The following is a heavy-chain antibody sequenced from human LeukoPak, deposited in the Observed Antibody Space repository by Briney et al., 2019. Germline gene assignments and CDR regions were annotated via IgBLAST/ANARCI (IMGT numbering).Heavy chain of an antibody. D-gene: IGHD6-13*01. CDR1: GFIFSSYW. CDR3: ARDSSSWYFDY. V-gene: IGHV3-7*01. Sequence: GGSLRLSCAASGFIFSSYWMSWVRQAPGKGLEWVANIKQDGSEKYYVDSVKGRFTISRDNAKNSLYLQMNSLRAEDTAVYYCARDSSSWYFDYWGQGTLVTVSS. CDR2: IKQDGSEK. J-gene: IGHJ4*02.